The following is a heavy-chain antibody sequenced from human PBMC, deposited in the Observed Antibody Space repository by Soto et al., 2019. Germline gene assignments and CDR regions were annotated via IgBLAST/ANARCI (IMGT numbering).Heavy chain of an antibody. D-gene: IGHD6-19*01. Sequence: GGSLRLSCTASGFTFGDYAMSWFRQAPGKGLEWVGFIRSKAYGGTTEYAASVKGRFTISRDDSKSIAYLQMNSLKTEDTAVYYCIRKYTSGWYVTRGKPVFDYWGQGTLSPSPQ. CDR3: IRKYTSGWYVTRGKPVFDY. J-gene: IGHJ4*02. V-gene: IGHV3-49*03. CDR2: IRSKAYGGTT. CDR1: GFTFGDYA.